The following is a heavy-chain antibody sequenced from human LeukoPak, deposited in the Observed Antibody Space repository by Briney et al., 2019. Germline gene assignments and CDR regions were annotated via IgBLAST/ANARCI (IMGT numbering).Heavy chain of an antibody. CDR1: GFTFSTYD. J-gene: IGHJ3*02. CDR2: IGTASDP. CDR3: ARSKRTGRGATLDAFDI. Sequence: GGSLRLSCAASGFTFSTYDMHWVRQATVKGLDWVSAIGTASDPYYPGSVKGRFTISRENAKNSLYLQMNSLRAGDTAVYYCARSKRTGRGATLDAFDIWAKGQWSPSLQ. D-gene: IGHD3-10*01. V-gene: IGHV3-13*05.